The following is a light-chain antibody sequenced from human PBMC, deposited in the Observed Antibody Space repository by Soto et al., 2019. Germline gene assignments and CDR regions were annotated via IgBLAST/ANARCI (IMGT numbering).Light chain of an antibody. CDR3: GTWDSSLSAVL. CDR1: SSNIENNY. Sequence: QSVLTQPPSVSAAPGQKVTISCSGSSSNIENNYVFWYHQLPGAAPKLLIYENDKRPSGTPDRFSGSKSGTSATLGITGLQTGDEADYYCGTWDSSLSAVLFGGGTKLTVL. J-gene: IGLJ2*01. CDR2: END. V-gene: IGLV1-51*01.